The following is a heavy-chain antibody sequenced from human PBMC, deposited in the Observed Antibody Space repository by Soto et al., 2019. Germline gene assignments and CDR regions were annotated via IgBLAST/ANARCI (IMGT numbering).Heavy chain of an antibody. Sequence: GASVKVSCKASGGTFSTSSFVWVGQGPGQGLEWMGGIIPIFSKTNVVQKFQGRITFTADESTRTAYMELTSLRSEDTAIYYCAGDVVRYVWGDSWGQGTLVTVSS. CDR1: GGTFSTSS. J-gene: IGHJ4*02. CDR2: IIPIFSKT. CDR3: AGDVVRYVWGDS. D-gene: IGHD3-16*01. V-gene: IGHV1-69*13.